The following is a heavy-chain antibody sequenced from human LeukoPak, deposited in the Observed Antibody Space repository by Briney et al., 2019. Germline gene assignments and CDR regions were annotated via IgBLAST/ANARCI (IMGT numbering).Heavy chain of an antibody. CDR1: GYTFTSYG. CDR3: ARAGITIFGVVTPGYYYYMDV. J-gene: IGHJ6*03. CDR2: ISAYNGNT. Sequence: GASVKVSCKASGYTFTSYGISWVRQAPGQGLEWMGWISAYNGNTNYAQKLQGRVTMTTDTSTSTAYMELRSLRSDDTAVYYCARAGITIFGVVTPGYYYYMDVWGKGTTVTVSS. V-gene: IGHV1-18*01. D-gene: IGHD3-3*01.